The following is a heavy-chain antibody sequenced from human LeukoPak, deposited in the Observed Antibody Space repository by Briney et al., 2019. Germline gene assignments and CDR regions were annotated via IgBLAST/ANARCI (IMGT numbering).Heavy chain of an antibody. V-gene: IGHV4-61*02. CDR3: ARDGATVVTPDYNWFDP. CDR1: GGSISSGSYY. CDR2: IYTSGST. Sequence: SQTLSLTCTVSGGSISSGSYYCSWIRQPAGKGLEWIGRIYTSGSTNYNPSLKSRVTISVDTSKNQFSLKLSSVTAADTAVYYCARDGATVVTPDYNWFDPWGQGTLVTVSS. J-gene: IGHJ5*02. D-gene: IGHD4-23*01.